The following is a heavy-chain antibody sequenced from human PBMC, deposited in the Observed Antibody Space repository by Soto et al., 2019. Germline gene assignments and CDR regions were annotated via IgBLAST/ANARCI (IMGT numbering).Heavy chain of an antibody. D-gene: IGHD2-15*01. CDR1: GFTFSGSA. V-gene: IGHV3-73*02. CDR3: TRHVPSGGSRGSRDY. Sequence: EVQLVESGGGLVQPGGSLKLSCAASGFTFSGSAMHWVRQASGKGLEWVGRIRSKANSYATAYAASVKGRFTISRDDSKNTAYLQMNSLKTEDTAVYYCTRHVPSGGSRGSRDYWGQGTLVTVSS. J-gene: IGHJ4*02. CDR2: IRSKANSYAT.